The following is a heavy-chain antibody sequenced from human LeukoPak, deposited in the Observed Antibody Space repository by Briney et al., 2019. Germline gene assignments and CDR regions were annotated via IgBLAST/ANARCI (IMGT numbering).Heavy chain of an antibody. CDR1: GFTFSTYS. Sequence: PGGSLRLSCAASGFTFSTYSMNWVRQAPGKGLEWVSSISSDSNHRFYADSLKGRFTISRDNAKNSLYLQLIGLRAEDTAVYYCARVAFGLYVMGVWGQGTTVTVSS. CDR2: ISSDSNHR. J-gene: IGHJ6*02. V-gene: IGHV3-21*01. D-gene: IGHD3/OR15-3a*01. CDR3: ARVAFGLYVMGV.